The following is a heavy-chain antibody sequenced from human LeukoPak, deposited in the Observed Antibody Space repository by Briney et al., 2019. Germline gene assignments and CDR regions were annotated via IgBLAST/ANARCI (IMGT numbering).Heavy chain of an antibody. V-gene: IGHV4-59*01. CDR3: ARVHYDYVWGSYRTLGYFDY. CDR1: GGSISSYY. CDR2: IYYSGST. D-gene: IGHD3-16*02. Sequence: SETLSLTCTVSGGSISSYYWSWIRQPPGKGLEWIGYIYYSGSTNYNPSLKSRVTISVDTSNNQFSLKLSSVTAADTAVYYCARVHYDYVWGSYRTLGYFDYWGQGRLVTVSS. J-gene: IGHJ4*02.